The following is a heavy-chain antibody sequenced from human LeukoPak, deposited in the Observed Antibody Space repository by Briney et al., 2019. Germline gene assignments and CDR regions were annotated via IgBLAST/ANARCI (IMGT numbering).Heavy chain of an antibody. CDR2: INHSGST. V-gene: IGHV4-34*01. D-gene: IGHD6-13*01. J-gene: IGHJ3*02. Sequence: PSETLSLTCAVYGGSFSGYYWSWIRQPPGKGLEWIGEINHSGSTNYNPSLKSRVTISVDTSKNQFSLKLSSVTAADTAVYYCARGVAAAGSPYSDAFDIWGQGTTVTVSS. CDR3: ARGVAAAGSPYSDAFDI. CDR1: GGSFSGYY.